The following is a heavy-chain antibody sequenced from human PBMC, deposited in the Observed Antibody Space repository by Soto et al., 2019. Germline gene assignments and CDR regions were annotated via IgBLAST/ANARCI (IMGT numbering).Heavy chain of an antibody. Sequence: EVQLVESGGGLVQPGGSLRLSCAASGFTFSSYSMNWVRQAPGKGLEWVSYISSSSSTIYSADSVKGRFTISRDNAKNSLYLQMNSLRDEDTAVYYCARPEYSSSSYGMDVWGQGTTVTVSS. D-gene: IGHD6-6*01. CDR2: ISSSSSTI. CDR1: GFTFSSYS. CDR3: ARPEYSSSSYGMDV. V-gene: IGHV3-48*02. J-gene: IGHJ6*02.